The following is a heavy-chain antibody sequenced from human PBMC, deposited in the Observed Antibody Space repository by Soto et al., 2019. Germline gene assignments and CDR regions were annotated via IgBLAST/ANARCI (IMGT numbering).Heavy chain of an antibody. J-gene: IGHJ5*02. CDR1: GYTFTAYY. CDR2: INPNSGGT. CDR3: ARGDFDSSANYYAGWFDP. V-gene: IGHV1-2*02. D-gene: IGHD3-22*01. Sequence: QVQLVQSVAEVKKPGASVKVSCKASGYTFTAYYMHWLRQAPGQGLEWMGWINPNSGGTKYAQKFQGRVTVTNDTSISRAYMELSRLGSDDTAVYYCARGDFDSSANYYAGWFDPWGQGTLVTVS.